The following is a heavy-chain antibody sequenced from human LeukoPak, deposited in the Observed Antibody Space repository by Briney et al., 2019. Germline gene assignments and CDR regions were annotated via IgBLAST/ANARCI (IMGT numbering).Heavy chain of an antibody. CDR2: IIPIFGTA. CDR1: GGTFSSYA. V-gene: IGHV1-69*13. D-gene: IGHD3-10*01. CDR3: AREFVGGRSGELGY. J-gene: IGHJ4*02. Sequence: GASVKVSCKASGGTFSSYAISWVRQAPGQGLEWMGGIIPIFGTANYAQKFQGRVTITADESTSTAYMELSSLRSEDTALYYCAREFVGGRSGELGYWGQGTLVTVSS.